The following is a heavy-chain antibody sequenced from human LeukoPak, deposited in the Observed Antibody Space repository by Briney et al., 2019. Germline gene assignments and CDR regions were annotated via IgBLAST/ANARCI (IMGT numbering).Heavy chain of an antibody. J-gene: IGHJ5*02. CDR2: IYHSGST. Sequence: SQTLSLTCAVSGGSISSDGYSWSWIRQPPGKGLEWIGYIYHSGSTYYNPSLKSRVTISVERSRNHFYLKLNSVTAADTAVYYVAKVATSGDSNGLDPWGQESWSPSPQ. D-gene: IGHD4-17*01. CDR1: GGSISSDGYS. CDR3: AKVATSGDSNGLDP. V-gene: IGHV4-30-2*01.